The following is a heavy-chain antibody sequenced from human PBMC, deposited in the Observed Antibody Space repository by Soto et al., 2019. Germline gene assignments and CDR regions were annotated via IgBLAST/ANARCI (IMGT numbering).Heavy chain of an antibody. CDR2: IYYSGST. CDR3: ARGDYYGALDY. V-gene: IGHV4-59*01. J-gene: IGHJ4*02. CDR1: GGSISSYY. D-gene: IGHD4-17*01. Sequence: QVQLQESGPGLVKPSETLSLTCTVSGGSISSYYWSWIRQPPGKGLEWIGYIYYSGSTNYNPSLKSRVTISVATSKNQFFLKLSSVTAADTAVYYCARGDYYGALDYWGQGNLVTVSS.